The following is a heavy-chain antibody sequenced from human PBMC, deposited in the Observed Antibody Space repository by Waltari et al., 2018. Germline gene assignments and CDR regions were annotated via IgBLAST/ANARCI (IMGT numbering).Heavy chain of an antibody. D-gene: IGHD4-17*01. CDR2: IYHSGST. V-gene: IGHV4-30-2*01. CDR1: GGAISSGGYS. Sequence: QLQLQESGSGLVKPSQTLSLTCAVSGGAISSGGYSWSWIRQPPGKGLEWIGYIYHSGSTYYNPSLKSRVTISVDRSKNQFSLKLSSVTAADTAVYYCARVTTDYAAAFDIWGQGTMVTVSS. CDR3: ARVTTDYAAAFDI. J-gene: IGHJ3*02.